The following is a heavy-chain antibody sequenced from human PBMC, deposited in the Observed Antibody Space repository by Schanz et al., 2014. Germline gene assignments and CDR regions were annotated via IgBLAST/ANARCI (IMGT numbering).Heavy chain of an antibody. J-gene: IGHJ4*02. Sequence: EVRLVESGGGLVKPGGSLRLSCAVSGFTVNTNYMSWVRQAPGKGLEWISSMYINSGSTQYADSVKGRFTISRDNSKNTLYLQMSSLRTEDTAVYFCAGGRAVVTPLDFWGQGTLVTVSS. CDR3: AGGRAVVTPLDF. V-gene: IGHV3-66*02. CDR2: MYINSGST. D-gene: IGHD2-15*01. CDR1: GFTVNTNY.